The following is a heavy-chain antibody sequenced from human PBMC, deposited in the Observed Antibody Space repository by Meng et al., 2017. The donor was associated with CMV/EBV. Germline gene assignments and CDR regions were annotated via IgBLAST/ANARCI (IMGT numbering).Heavy chain of an antibody. Sequence: GESLKISCAASGFTFSSYEMNWVRQAPGKGLEWVSYISSSGSTIFYADSVKGRFTSSRDNARNSLYLQMNSLRAEDTAVYYCARSNYYGSGSYFAQPYYYYGMDVWGQGTTVTVSS. D-gene: IGHD3-10*01. CDR2: ISSSGSTI. V-gene: IGHV3-48*03. CDR1: GFTFSSYE. J-gene: IGHJ6*02. CDR3: ARSNYYGSGSYFAQPYYYYGMDV.